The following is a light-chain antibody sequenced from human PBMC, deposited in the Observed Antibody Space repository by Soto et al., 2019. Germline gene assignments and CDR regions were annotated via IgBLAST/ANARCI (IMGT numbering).Light chain of an antibody. Sequence: QSVLTQPRSVSGSPGYSVTISCTGTSSDVGAYNYVSWYQQHPGKAPKLMIYAVNKRPSGVPDRFSGSKSGNTASLTISGLQAEDEADYHCCSYAGTYTYVFGTGTKVTVL. CDR3: CSYAGTYTYV. CDR1: SSDVGAYNY. V-gene: IGLV2-11*01. CDR2: AVN. J-gene: IGLJ1*01.